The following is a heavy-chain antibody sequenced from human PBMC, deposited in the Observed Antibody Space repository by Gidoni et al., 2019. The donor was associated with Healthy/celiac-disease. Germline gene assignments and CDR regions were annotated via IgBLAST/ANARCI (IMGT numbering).Heavy chain of an antibody. Sequence: QVQLVQSGAEVKKPGSSVKVSCTASGGTFSSYAISWVRQAPGQGLEWMGGIIPIFGTANYAQKFQGRVTITADKSTSTAYMELSSLRSEDTAIYYCARVAGIVGATYYFDYWGQGTLVTVSS. J-gene: IGHJ4*01. CDR1: GGTFSSYA. D-gene: IGHD1-26*01. CDR2: IIPIFGTA. CDR3: ARVAGIVGATYYFDY. V-gene: IGHV1-69*06.